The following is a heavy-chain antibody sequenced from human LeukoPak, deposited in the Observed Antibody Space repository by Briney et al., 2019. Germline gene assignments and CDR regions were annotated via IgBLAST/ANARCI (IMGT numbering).Heavy chain of an antibody. J-gene: IGHJ4*02. Sequence: GESLTLSCAASGFNFEDHGMIWVRQAPGKGLVYFSCINWYGGRTGYADSVKGRFTICRDQAKNSLYLQMNSLRAEDTALYYCARDTRGNEGYFDYWGQGTLVTASS. CDR3: ARDTRGNEGYFDY. V-gene: IGHV3-20*04. CDR2: INWYGGRT. D-gene: IGHD4-23*01. CDR1: GFNFEDHG.